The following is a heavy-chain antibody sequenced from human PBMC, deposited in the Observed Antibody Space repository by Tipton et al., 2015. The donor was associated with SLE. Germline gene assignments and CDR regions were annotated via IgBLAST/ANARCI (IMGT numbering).Heavy chain of an antibody. V-gene: IGHV4-59*12. D-gene: IGHD4-17*01. CDR3: ARGDGDFRRGWFDP. CDR2: IYYTGIA. CDR1: GDSISSYY. J-gene: IGHJ5*02. Sequence: TLFLTCTVSGDSISSYYWSWNRQPPGKGLEWVAYIYYTGIANYNPSLTSRLTISLDKSKHQFSLRLSSVTAADTAVYYCARGDGDFRRGWFDPWGQGTLVTVSS.